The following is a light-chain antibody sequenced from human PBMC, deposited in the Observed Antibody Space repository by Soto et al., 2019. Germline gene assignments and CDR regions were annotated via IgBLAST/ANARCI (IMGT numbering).Light chain of an antibody. CDR1: VLAKKY. V-gene: IGLV3-27*01. J-gene: IGLJ2*01. CDR3: YSAADNNLVV. CDR2: KDS. Sequence: YELTQPSSVSVSPGQTARITCSGDVLAKKYARWFQQKPGQAPVLVIYKDSERPSGIPERFSGSSSGTTVTLTISGAQVEDEADYYCYSAADNNLVVFGGGTKLTVL.